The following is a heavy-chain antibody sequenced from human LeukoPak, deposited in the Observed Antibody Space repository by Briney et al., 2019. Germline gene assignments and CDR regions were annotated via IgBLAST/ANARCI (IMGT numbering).Heavy chain of an antibody. J-gene: IGHJ4*02. Sequence: GGSLRLSCAASGFTFSSYSMNWVRQAPGKGLEWVSSISSSSSYIYYADSVKGRFTISRDDAKNSLYLQMNSLRAEDTAVYYCARNWGFVPFDYWGQGTLVTVSS. CDR2: ISSSSSYI. V-gene: IGHV3-21*01. CDR1: GFTFSSYS. D-gene: IGHD7-27*01. CDR3: ARNWGFVPFDY.